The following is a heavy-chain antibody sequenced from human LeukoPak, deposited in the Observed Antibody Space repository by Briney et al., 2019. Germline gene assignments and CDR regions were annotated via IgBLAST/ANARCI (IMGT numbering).Heavy chain of an antibody. CDR1: GFTFSSYA. CDR2: ISGSGSNT. J-gene: IGHJ4*02. V-gene: IGHV3-23*01. D-gene: IGHD2-2*01. CDR3: AKGVIGYCSSTSCYAWEC. Sequence: PGGSLRLSCAASGFTFSSYAMNWVRQAPGKGLEWVSAISGSGSNTYYADSVKGRSTISRDNSKNTLYLQMNSLRAEDTAVYYCAKGVIGYCSSTSCYAWECWGQGTLVTVSS.